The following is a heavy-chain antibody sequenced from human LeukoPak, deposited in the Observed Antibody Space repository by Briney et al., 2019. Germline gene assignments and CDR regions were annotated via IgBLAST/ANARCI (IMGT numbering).Heavy chain of an antibody. CDR2: ISSSSSTI. D-gene: IGHD3-9*01. V-gene: IGHV3-48*01. J-gene: IGHJ4*02. CDR1: GFTFSSYS. Sequence: GGSLRLSCAASGFTFSSYSMNWVRQAPGKGLEWVSYISSSSSTIYYADSVKGRFTISRDNAKNSLYLQMNSLRAEDTAVCYCARDRRLRYFDDWGQGTLVTVSS. CDR3: ARDRRLRYFDD.